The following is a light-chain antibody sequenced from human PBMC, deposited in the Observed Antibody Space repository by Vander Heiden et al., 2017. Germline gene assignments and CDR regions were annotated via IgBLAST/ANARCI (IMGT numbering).Light chain of an antibody. CDR1: QSISSY. V-gene: IGKV1-39*01. J-gene: IGKJ3*01. CDR2: AAS. Sequence: DTQTTQSPSSLSASVGDRVTITCRASQSISSYLNWYQQKPGKAPKLLIYAASSLYSGVPSTLTGSASRTDFTLTISRLQPEPFATYCCLLCDSTPFTFGHGTKVDIK. CDR3: LLCDSTPFT.